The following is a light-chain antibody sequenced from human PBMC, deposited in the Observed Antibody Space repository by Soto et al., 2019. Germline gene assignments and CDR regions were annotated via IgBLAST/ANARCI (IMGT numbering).Light chain of an antibody. V-gene: IGLV2-14*01. Sequence: QSALTQPASVSGSPGQSITISCTGTSSDVGGYNYVSWYQQHPDKAPKLMIYEVSNWPSGVSNRFSGSKSGNTASLTISGLQAEDEADYYCSSYTSSSTPYVVFGGGTKLTVL. CDR3: SSYTSSSTPYVV. CDR1: SSDVGGYNY. CDR2: EVS. J-gene: IGLJ2*01.